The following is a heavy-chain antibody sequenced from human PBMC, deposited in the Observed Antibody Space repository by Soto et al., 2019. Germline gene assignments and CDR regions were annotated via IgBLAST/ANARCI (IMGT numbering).Heavy chain of an antibody. V-gene: IGHV3-13*01. CDR3: ARGFFYGMNV. D-gene: IGHD3-3*01. CDR2: IGTAGDT. Sequence: GGSLRLSCAASGFTLSNHDMHWVRQATGKGLEWVSAIGTAGDTYYPGSVKGRFTISRENAKNSLYLQMNSLRAEDTAVYYCARGFFYGMNVWGQGTTVTVSS. J-gene: IGHJ6*02. CDR1: GFTLSNHD.